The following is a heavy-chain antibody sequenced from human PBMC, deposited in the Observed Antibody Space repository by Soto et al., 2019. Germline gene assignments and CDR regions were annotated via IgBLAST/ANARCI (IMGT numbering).Heavy chain of an antibody. Sequence: EVQLLESGGGLVQPGGSLRLSCAASGFTFSSCAMGWVRQAPGKGLEWVSSISGSGVSTWYADSVKGRFTISRDNSENTLYLQMSSLRAEDTAVYYCAKRTNDWNPDPFDYWGPGTLVTVCS. J-gene: IGHJ4*02. D-gene: IGHD1-1*01. V-gene: IGHV3-23*01. CDR3: AKRTNDWNPDPFDY. CDR1: GFTFSSCA. CDR2: ISGSGVST.